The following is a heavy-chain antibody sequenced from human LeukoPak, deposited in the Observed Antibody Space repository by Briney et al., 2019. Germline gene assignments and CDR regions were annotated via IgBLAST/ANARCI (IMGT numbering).Heavy chain of an antibody. CDR1: GFTFSNYG. CDR2: IRYDGSKK. D-gene: IGHD1-26*01. CDR3: AKSYVVGATDY. Sequence: HTGGSLRLSCAASGFTFSNYGVHWVRRAPGKGLEWVAFIRYDGSKKYADSVKGRFTISRDNSKNTLYLQMNSLRAEDTAVYYCAKSYVVGATDYWGQGTLVTVSS. J-gene: IGHJ4*02. V-gene: IGHV3-30*02.